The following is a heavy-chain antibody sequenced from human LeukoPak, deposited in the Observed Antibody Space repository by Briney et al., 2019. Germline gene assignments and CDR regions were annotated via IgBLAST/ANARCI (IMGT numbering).Heavy chain of an antibody. V-gene: IGHV3-74*01. CDR3: ERVISSSWSPPGY. J-gene: IGHJ4*02. Sequence: GGSLRLSCAASGFTFSSYWMHWVRQAPGKGLVWVSRINSDGSSTNYADAVKGRFTIPRDNAKKTLYLQMNSLRAEDTAVYYCERVISSSWSPPGYWGQGTLVTVSS. CDR2: INSDGSST. D-gene: IGHD6-13*01. CDR1: GFTFSSYW.